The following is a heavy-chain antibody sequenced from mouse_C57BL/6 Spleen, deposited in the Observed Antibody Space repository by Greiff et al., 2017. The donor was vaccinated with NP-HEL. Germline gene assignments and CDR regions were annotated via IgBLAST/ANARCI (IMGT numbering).Heavy chain of an antibody. Sequence: EVKLMESGGGLVKPGGSLKLSCAASGFTFSSYAMSWVRQTPEKRLAWVATISDGGSYTYYPDTVKGRFTISRDNAKNNLYLQMSHLKSEDTAMYYCARDRAVYYAMDYWGQGTSVTVSS. D-gene: IGHD3-1*01. CDR1: GFTFSSYA. J-gene: IGHJ4*01. V-gene: IGHV5-4*01. CDR3: ARDRAVYYAMDY. CDR2: ISDGGSYT.